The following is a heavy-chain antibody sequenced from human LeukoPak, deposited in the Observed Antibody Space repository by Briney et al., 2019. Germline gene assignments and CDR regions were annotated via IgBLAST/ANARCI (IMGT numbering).Heavy chain of an antibody. CDR2: IGSSDSTT. Sequence: GGSLRLSCVASGFTFSSYEMNWVRQAPGKGLEWLSYIGSSDSTTHYADSVKGRFTISRDNSKNTLYLQMNSLRAEDTAVYYCAKDREPYSYYFDYWGQGTLVTVSS. D-gene: IGHD5-18*01. V-gene: IGHV3-48*03. CDR3: AKDREPYSYYFDY. CDR1: GFTFSSYE. J-gene: IGHJ4*02.